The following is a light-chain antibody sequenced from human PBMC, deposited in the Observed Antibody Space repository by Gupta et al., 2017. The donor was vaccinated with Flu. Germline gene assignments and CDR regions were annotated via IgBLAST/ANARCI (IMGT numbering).Light chain of an antibody. CDR1: SSDVGGYNY. CDR2: EVS. V-gene: IGLV2-14*01. J-gene: IGLJ2*01. Sequence: QSALTQPASVSRRPGHSVTGSCTGTSSDVGGYNYVSWYQQHPGKAPKLMIYEVSNRPSGVSNRFSGSKSGNTASLTISGLQAEDEADYYCSSYTSSSTSVFGGGTKLTVL. CDR3: SSYTSSSTSV.